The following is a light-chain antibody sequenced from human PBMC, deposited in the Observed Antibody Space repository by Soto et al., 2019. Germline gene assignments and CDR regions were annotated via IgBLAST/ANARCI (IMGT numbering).Light chain of an antibody. Sequence: EVVMTQSPATLSVSPGDRATLSCRASQSVHNNLAWYQQKPGQAPRLLIFDTSTMATEIPVRFTGGGSGTEFTLTISSLQSEDSAVYYCQQYKIWPLTFGGGTKVEIK. CDR1: QSVHNN. CDR2: DTS. J-gene: IGKJ4*01. V-gene: IGKV3-15*01. CDR3: QQYKIWPLT.